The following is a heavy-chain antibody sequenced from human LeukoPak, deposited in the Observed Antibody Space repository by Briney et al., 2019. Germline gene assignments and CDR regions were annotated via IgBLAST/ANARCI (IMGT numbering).Heavy chain of an antibody. CDR2: ISSSSSTI. V-gene: IGHV3-48*01. Sequence: GGSLRLSCAASGFTFSSYSMNWVVQAPGKGLEWVSYISSSSSTIYYADSVKGRFTISRDNAKNSLYLQMNSLRAEDTAVYYCARWPRYCSGGSCYHYYYGMDVWGQGTTVTVSS. D-gene: IGHD2-15*01. J-gene: IGHJ6*02. CDR3: ARWPRYCSGGSCYHYYYGMDV. CDR1: GFTFSSYS.